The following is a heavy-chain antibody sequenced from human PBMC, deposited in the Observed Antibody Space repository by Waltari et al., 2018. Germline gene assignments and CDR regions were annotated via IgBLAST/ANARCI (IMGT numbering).Heavy chain of an antibody. D-gene: IGHD2-2*01. J-gene: IGHJ5*02. CDR3: ATDLGRIVVVPAATLWGFDP. V-gene: IGHV1-24*01. CDR1: GYTLTELS. CDR2: FDPEDGET. Sequence: QVQLVQSGAEVKKPGASVKVSCKVSGYTLTELSMHWVRQAPGKGLEWMGGFDPEDGETIDAQKFQGRVTMTEDTSTDTAYMELSSLRSEDTAVYYCATDLGRIVVVPAATLWGFDPWGQGTLVTISS.